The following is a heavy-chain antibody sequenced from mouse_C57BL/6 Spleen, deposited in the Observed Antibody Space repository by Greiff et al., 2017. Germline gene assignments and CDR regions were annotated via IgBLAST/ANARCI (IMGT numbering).Heavy chain of an antibody. J-gene: IGHJ2*01. CDR3: ARDRYYFDY. CDR1: GFTFSSYA. V-gene: IGHV5-4*01. Sequence: EVQLVESGGGLVKPGGSLKLSCAASGFTFSSYAMSWVRPTPEKRLEWVATISDGGSYTYYPDNVKGRFTISRDNAKNNLYLQMSHLKSEDTAMYYCARDRYYFDYWGQGTTLTVSS. CDR2: ISDGGSYT.